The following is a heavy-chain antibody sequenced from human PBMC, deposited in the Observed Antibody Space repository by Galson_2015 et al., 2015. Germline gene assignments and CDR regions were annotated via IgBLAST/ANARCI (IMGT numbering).Heavy chain of an antibody. CDR1: GFTVSSNY. Sequence: SLRLSCAASGFTVSSNYMSWVRQAPGKGLEWVSYISSSSSTIYYADSVKGRFTISRDNAKNSLYLQMNSLRDEDTAVYYCARVPIYSNYVAGYYYYYMDVWGKGTTVTVSS. V-gene: IGHV3-48*02. CDR3: ARVPIYSNYVAGYYYYYMDV. J-gene: IGHJ6*03. CDR2: ISSSSSTI. D-gene: IGHD4-11*01.